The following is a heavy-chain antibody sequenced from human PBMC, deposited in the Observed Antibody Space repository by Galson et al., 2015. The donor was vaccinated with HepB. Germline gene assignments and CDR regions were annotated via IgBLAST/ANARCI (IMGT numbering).Heavy chain of an antibody. J-gene: IGHJ3*02. CDR2: INWNGGST. V-gene: IGHV3-20*01. CDR3: ARAQLSSSSGWDNAFDI. Sequence: SLRLSCAASGFTFDDYGMSWVRQAPGKGLEWVSGINWNGGSTGYADSVKGRFTISRDNAKNSLYLQMNSLRAEDTALYHCARAQLSSSSGWDNAFDIWGQGTMVTVSS. CDR1: GFTFDDYG. D-gene: IGHD6-19*01.